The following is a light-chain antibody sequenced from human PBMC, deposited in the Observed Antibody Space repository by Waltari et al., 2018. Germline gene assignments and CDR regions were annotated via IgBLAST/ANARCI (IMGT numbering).Light chain of an antibody. J-gene: IGKJ5*01. Sequence: IVVTQSPASLSVSPGERATLSCRASQSVSTKLGWYQQRPGHAPRLLIYAASTRAIGIPARFSGGGSGTEFTLTISSLQSEDLGIYYCQQYEKWPTTFGQGTRLDSK. CDR1: QSVSTK. CDR2: AAS. V-gene: IGKV3-15*01. CDR3: QQYEKWPTT.